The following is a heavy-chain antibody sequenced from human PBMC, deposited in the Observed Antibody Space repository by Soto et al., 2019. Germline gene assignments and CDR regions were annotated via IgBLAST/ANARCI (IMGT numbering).Heavy chain of an antibody. Sequence: GGSLRLSCAASGFTFSSYGMHWVRQAPGKGLEWVAVIWYDGSNKYYADSVKGRFTISRDNSKNTLYLQMNSLRAEDTAVYYCARGITIFGVVPIGYYGMDVWGQGTTVTVSS. J-gene: IGHJ6*02. CDR1: GFTFSSYG. CDR2: IWYDGSNK. D-gene: IGHD3-3*01. CDR3: ARGITIFGVVPIGYYGMDV. V-gene: IGHV3-33*01.